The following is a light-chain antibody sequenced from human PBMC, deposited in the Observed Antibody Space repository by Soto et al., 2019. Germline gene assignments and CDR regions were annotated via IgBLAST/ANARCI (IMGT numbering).Light chain of an antibody. CDR2: DVS. Sequence: EIVVTQSPTTQSLSPGARATLPCRASQSVSESLAWYQQKTGQAPRLLIYDVSNRATGIPARFSGSGYGTDFNLTISSLGTEDFAVYDCQQRSNWQITFGQGTRLEIK. CDR3: QQRSNWQIT. J-gene: IGKJ5*01. CDR1: QSVSES. V-gene: IGKV3-11*01.